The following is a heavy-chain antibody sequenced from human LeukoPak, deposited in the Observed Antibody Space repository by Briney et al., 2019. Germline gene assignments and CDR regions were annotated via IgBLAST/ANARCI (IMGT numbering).Heavy chain of an antibody. V-gene: IGHV3-30-3*01. CDR3: ARGGSYSDY. CDR2: IAYDGNSK. Sequence: PGGSLRLSRAASGFTFSSYEMNWVRQAPGKGLEWVAVIAYDGNSKIYADSVKGRFTISRDNSKNTLYLQMNSLRAEDTAVYYCARGGSYSDYWGQGTLVTVSS. D-gene: IGHD1-26*01. J-gene: IGHJ4*02. CDR1: GFTFSSYE.